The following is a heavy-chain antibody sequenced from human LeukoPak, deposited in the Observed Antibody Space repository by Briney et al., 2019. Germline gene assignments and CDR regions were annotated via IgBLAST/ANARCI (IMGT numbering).Heavy chain of an antibody. CDR1: GGTFSSYA. CDR2: IIPILGIA. CDR3: AADLPYSNYGPLDY. Sequence: GASVKVSCKASGGTFSSYAISWVRQAPGQGLECMGRIIPILGIANYAQKFQERVTITRDMSTSTACMELSSLRSEDTAVYYCAADLPYSNYGPLDYWGQGTLVTVSS. D-gene: IGHD4-11*01. V-gene: IGHV1-69*04. J-gene: IGHJ4*02.